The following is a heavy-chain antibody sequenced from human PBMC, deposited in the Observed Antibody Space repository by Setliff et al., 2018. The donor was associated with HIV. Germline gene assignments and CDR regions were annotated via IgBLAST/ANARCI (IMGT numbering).Heavy chain of an antibody. J-gene: IGHJ4*02. CDR2: IYYNGNA. CDR3: ARGRRSSGWYVYH. Sequence: SETLSLTCAVSGGSMRSSGYSWTWIRQAPGKGLEWVGYIYYNGNAYYNPSLKSRVTISVDRSKNQFSLKLSSVTAADTAVYYCARGRRSSGWYVYHWGQGTLVTVSS. V-gene: IGHV4-30-2*01. D-gene: IGHD6-19*01. CDR1: GGSMRSSGYS.